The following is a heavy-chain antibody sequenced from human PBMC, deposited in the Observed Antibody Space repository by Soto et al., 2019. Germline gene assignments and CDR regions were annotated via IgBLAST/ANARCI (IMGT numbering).Heavy chain of an antibody. CDR1: GYTFTSYG. CDR3: ARDAVGITVTTRYYYGMDV. D-gene: IGHD1-7*01. J-gene: IGHJ6*02. V-gene: IGHV1-18*01. Sequence: QVQLVQSGAEVKKPGASVKVSCKASGYTFTSYGISWVRQAPGQGLEWMGWISAYNGNTNYAQKLKGRVTMTTDTSTSTAYMELRSLRSDDTAVYYCARDAVGITVTTRYYYGMDVWGQGTTVTVSS. CDR2: ISAYNGNT.